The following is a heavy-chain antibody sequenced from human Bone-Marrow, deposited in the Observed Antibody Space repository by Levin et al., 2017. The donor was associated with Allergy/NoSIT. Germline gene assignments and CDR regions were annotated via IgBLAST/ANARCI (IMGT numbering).Heavy chain of an antibody. CDR1: GFTFSNYG. D-gene: IGHD3-3*01. CDR2: ISYDGSKK. J-gene: IGHJ6*03. CDR3: AKFLEAGRVTVAYYYYMDV. V-gene: IGHV3-30*18. Sequence: GGSLRLSCTDSGFTFSNYGMHWVRQAPGNGLEWVAIISYDGSKKYYADSVKGRFTISRDNSKNTLYLQMNSLRAEHTAVYYCAKFLEAGRVTVAYYYYMDVWGKGTTVTVSS.